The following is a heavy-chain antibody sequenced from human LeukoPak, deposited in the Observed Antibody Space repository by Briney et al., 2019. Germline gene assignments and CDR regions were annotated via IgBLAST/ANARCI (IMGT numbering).Heavy chain of an antibody. CDR2: INAGNGNT. CDR3: ARGYNYGPPVPFDY. V-gene: IGHV1-3*01. J-gene: IGHJ4*02. Sequence: GASVKVSCKASGYTFTGYYMHWVRQAPGQRLEWMGWINAGNGNTKYSQKFQGRVTITRDTSASTAYMELSSLRSEDTAVYYCARGYNYGPPVPFDYWGQGTLVTVSS. D-gene: IGHD5-18*01. CDR1: GYTFTGYY.